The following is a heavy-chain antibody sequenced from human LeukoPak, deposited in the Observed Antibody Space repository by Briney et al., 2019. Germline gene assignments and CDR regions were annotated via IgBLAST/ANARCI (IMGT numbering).Heavy chain of an antibody. CDR3: ARREVTETDAFDI. J-gene: IGHJ3*02. D-gene: IGHD4-23*01. V-gene: IGHV4-59*01. Sequence: SETLSLTCTVSGGSISSNYWSWIRQPPGKGLEGSVYIYYSGSTNYNPSLKSRVTISVDTSKNQFSLKLSSVTAADTAVYYCARREVTETDAFDIWGQGTMVTVSS. CDR1: GGSISSNY. CDR2: IYYSGST.